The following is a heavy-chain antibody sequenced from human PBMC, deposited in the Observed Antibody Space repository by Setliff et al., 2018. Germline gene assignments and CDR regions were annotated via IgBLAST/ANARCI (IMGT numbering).Heavy chain of an antibody. CDR1: GGSISSSSYY. CDR2: IYYSGST. V-gene: IGHV4-39*01. D-gene: IGHD3-10*01. J-gene: IGHJ3*02. Sequence: SETLSLTCTVSGGSISSSSYYWGWIRQPPGKGLEWIGSIYYSGSTYYNPSLKSRVTISVDTSKNQFSLKLSSVTAVDTAVYYCASRGKQGVLWFGESLGAFDIWGQGTMVTVSS. CDR3: ASRGKQGVLWFGESLGAFDI.